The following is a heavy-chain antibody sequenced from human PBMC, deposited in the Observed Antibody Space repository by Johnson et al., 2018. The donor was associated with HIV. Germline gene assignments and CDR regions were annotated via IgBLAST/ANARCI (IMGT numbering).Heavy chain of an antibody. Sequence: VQLVESGGGLVQPGRSLRLSCAASGFIVSSEFMSWVRQAPGKGLAWVSTLYSGGNTYYADSVEGRFTTSRDVSRNTLYLQMNSLRAEDTAVYYCARADRVNDAFDIWGQGTMVTVSS. J-gene: IGHJ3*02. D-gene: IGHD3-3*01. CDR3: ARADRVNDAFDI. V-gene: IGHV3-66*01. CDR1: GFIVSSEF. CDR2: LYSGGNT.